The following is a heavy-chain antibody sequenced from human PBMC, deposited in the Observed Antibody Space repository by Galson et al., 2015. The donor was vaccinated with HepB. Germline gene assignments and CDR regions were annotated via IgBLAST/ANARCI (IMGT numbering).Heavy chain of an antibody. CDR1: GLTFSAYA. J-gene: IGHJ6*02. Sequence: SLRLSCAASGLTFSAYAFHWVRQAPGKGLEWVAVISYDGSNRFYADSVKGRFTVSRDNSKKTVYLQMNSLRPEDTAIYYCARNSERIYYYGMDVWGQGTTVTVSS. CDR3: ARNSERIYYYGMDV. V-gene: IGHV3-30*04. CDR2: ISYDGSNR. D-gene: IGHD2-15*01.